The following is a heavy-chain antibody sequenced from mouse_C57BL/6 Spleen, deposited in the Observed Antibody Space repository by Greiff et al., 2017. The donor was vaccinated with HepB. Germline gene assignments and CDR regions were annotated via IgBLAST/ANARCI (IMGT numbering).Heavy chain of an antibody. CDR2: ISSGGDYI. D-gene: IGHD1-1*01. CDR1: GFTFSSYA. J-gene: IGHJ4*01. Sequence: DVHLVESGEGLVKPGGSLKLSCAASGFTFSSYAMSWVRQTPEKRLEWVAYISSGGDYIYYADTVKGRFTISRDNARNTLYLQMSSLKSEDTAMYYCTRSSSYVYYALDYWGQGTSVTVSS. V-gene: IGHV5-9-1*02. CDR3: TRSSSYVYYALDY.